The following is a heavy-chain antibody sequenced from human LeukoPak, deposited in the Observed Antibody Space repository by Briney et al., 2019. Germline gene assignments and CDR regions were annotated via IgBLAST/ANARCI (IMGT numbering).Heavy chain of an antibody. Sequence: SETLSLTCAVYGGSFSGYYWSWIRQPPGKGLEWIGEINHSESTNYNPSLKSRVTISVDTSKNQFSLKLSSVTAADTAVYYCARGNPMYPYYYDSSGPIRPYYFDYWGQGTLVTVSS. CDR3: ARGNPMYPYYYDSSGPIRPYYFDY. J-gene: IGHJ4*02. D-gene: IGHD3-22*01. V-gene: IGHV4-34*01. CDR1: GGSFSGYY. CDR2: INHSEST.